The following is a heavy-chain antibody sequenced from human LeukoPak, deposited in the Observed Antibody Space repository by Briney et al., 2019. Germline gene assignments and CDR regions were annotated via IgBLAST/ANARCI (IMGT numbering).Heavy chain of an antibody. CDR3: VRDPISDYGDYVAFDI. Sequence: ASVKVSCKASGYTFTSYGISWVRQAPGQGLEWMGWISAYNGNTNYAQKLQGRVTMTTDTSTSTAYMELRSLRSDDTAVYYCVRDPISDYGDYVAFDIWGQGTMVTVSS. CDR2: ISAYNGNT. V-gene: IGHV1-18*01. D-gene: IGHD4-17*01. CDR1: GYTFTSYG. J-gene: IGHJ3*02.